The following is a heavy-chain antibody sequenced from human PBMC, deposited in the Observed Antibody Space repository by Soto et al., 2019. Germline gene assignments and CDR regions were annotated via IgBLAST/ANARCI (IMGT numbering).Heavy chain of an antibody. CDR3: ARYRREAVAGYTLDN. Sequence: SATLSLTCTVSGGSISSNYWTWIRQPPGKGREWIGYVYNSGGTNYNPSLKSRVTISEDTSKSQFSLKVNSMTAADTAVYYCARYRREAVAGYTLDNWGQGILVTVSS. CDR2: VYNSGGT. J-gene: IGHJ4*02. V-gene: IGHV4-59*01. CDR1: GGSISSNY. D-gene: IGHD6-13*01.